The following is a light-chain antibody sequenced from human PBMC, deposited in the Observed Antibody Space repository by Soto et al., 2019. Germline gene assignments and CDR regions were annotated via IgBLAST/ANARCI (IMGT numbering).Light chain of an antibody. CDR3: QQDASSPPYT. J-gene: IGKJ2*01. Sequence: EVVLTQSPGTLSLSPGERATLSCRASQSVSNNYLAWYQQKPGQAPRLLIFGSSDRATGIPDRFSGSGSGTDFSLTISRLGPEDFAMYYCQQDASSPPYTFGLGTKLEIK. CDR1: QSVSNNY. CDR2: GSS. V-gene: IGKV3-20*01.